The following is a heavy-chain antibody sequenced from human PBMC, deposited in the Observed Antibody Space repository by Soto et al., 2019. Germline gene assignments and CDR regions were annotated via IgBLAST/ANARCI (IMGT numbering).Heavy chain of an antibody. CDR3: ARGLLWFGEPNYYGMDV. Sequence: GASVKVSCKASGYTFTSYGISWVRQAPGQGLEWMGWISAYNGNTNYAQKLQGRVTMTTDTSTSTPYMELRSLRSDDTAVYYCARGLLWFGEPNYYGMDVWGQGTTVTVSS. CDR2: ISAYNGNT. V-gene: IGHV1-18*01. D-gene: IGHD3-10*01. CDR1: GYTFTSYG. J-gene: IGHJ6*02.